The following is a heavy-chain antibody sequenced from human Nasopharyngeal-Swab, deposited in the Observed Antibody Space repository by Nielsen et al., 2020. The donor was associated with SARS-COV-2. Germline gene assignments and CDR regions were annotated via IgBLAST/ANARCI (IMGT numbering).Heavy chain of an antibody. V-gene: IGHV3-13*01. CDR2: FRSAGDT. J-gene: IGHJ5*02. Sequence: GGSLRLSCAASGFTFNNYGMHWVRQDTGKGLEWVSTFRSAGDTYYQGSAKGRFTISRENAKNSLFLQVNSLRAEDTAVYYCATAPPVAGIGYWFDPWGQGTLVTVSS. D-gene: IGHD6-19*01. CDR3: ATAPPVAGIGYWFDP. CDR1: GFTFNNYG.